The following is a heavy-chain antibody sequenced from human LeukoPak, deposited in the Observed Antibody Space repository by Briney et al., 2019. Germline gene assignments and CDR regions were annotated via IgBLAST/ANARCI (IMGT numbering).Heavy chain of an antibody. CDR1: GGSFSGYY. CDR2: INHSGST. D-gene: IGHD3-10*01. CDR3: ARARNYYGSGSYYKRGWFDP. J-gene: IGHJ5*02. V-gene: IGHV4-34*01. Sequence: SETLSLTCAVYGGSFSGYYWSWIRQPPGKGLEWIGEINHSGSTNYNPSLKSRVTISVDTSKNQFSLKLSSVTAADTAVYYCARARNYYGSGSYYKRGWFDPWGQGTLVTVSS.